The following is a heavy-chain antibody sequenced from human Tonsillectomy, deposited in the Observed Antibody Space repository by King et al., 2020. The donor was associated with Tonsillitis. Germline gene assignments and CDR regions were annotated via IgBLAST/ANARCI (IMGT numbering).Heavy chain of an antibody. CDR2: IYYSGST. D-gene: IGHD3-16*01. J-gene: IGHJ4*02. CDR3: ARHRIRFGDVYGDYFDY. V-gene: IGHV4-59*08. Sequence: VQLQESGPGLVKPSETLSLSCSVSGGSIRSYYWSWIRQPPGKGLEWIGYIYYSGSTNYNPSLKSRVTISVDTSKNHFSLRLSSVTAADTAVYYCARHRIRFGDVYGDYFDYWGQGTLVTVSS. CDR1: GGSIRSYY.